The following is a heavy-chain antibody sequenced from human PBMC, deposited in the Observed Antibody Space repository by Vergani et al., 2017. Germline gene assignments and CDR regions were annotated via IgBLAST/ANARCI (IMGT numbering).Heavy chain of an antibody. CDR3: ARSRPYCTICSCPAI. CDR2: IHTGGST. CDR1: GESIRSGSHY. V-gene: IGHV4-61*02. D-gene: IGHD2-8*01. Sequence: QVKLQESGPGLLKPSQTLSLTCTVSGESIRSGSHYWSWIRQPAGKGPEWIGHIHTGGSTDSNPSIKSRVSISVDTSQTQFSLNLNSVTVADTAVYYCARSRPYCTICSCPAIGGKETRLTVSS. J-gene: IGHJ4*02.